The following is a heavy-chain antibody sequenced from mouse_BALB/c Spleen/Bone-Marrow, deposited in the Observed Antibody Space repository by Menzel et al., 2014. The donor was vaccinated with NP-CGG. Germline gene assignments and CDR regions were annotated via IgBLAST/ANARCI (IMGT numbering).Heavy chain of an antibody. J-gene: IGHJ3*01. CDR1: GFSLTSYD. CDR2: IWTGGGT. V-gene: IGHV2-9-2*01. CDR3: VREKGFAY. Sequence: QVQLKESGPGLVSPSQSLSITCAVSGFSLTSYDISWTRQPQGKGLEWLGVIWTGGGTNYNSAFMSRLSISKDNSKSQVFLKMNSLQTDDPAVYYCVREKGFAYWGQGTLVTVSA.